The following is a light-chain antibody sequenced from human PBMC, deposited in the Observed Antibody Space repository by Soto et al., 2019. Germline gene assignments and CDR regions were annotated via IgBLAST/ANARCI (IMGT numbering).Light chain of an antibody. J-gene: IGLJ1*01. CDR1: SSDVGGYNY. CDR3: SSYTSTSTPCV. CDR2: EVS. Sequence: QSALTQPDSVSGSPGQSITISCTGTSSDVGGYNYVSWYQLHPGKAPKLIIYEVSHRPSGASNHFSGYKSGNTASLTISGLQAEDEADYYCSSYTSTSTPCVFGTGSKVTVL. V-gene: IGLV2-14*01.